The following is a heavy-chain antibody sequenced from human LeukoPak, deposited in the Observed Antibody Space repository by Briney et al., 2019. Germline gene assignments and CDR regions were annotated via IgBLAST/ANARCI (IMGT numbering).Heavy chain of an antibody. CDR2: INHSGST. CDR3: ARAPGSEVDAFDI. Sequence: SETLSLTCAVYGGSFSGYYWSWIRQPPGKGLEWIGEINHSGSTNYNPSLKSRVTISVDKSKNQFSLKLSSVTAADTAVYYCARAPGSEVDAFDIWGQGTMVTVSS. J-gene: IGHJ3*02. V-gene: IGHV4-34*01. CDR1: GGSFSGYY.